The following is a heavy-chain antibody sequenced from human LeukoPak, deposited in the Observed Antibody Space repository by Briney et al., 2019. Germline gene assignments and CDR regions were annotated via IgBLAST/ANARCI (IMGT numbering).Heavy chain of an antibody. D-gene: IGHD5-12*01. CDR3: ARDSGYDYYFDY. CDR1: GGTFSSYA. J-gene: IGHJ4*02. Sequence: SVKVSFKASGGTFSSYAISWVRQAPGQGLEWMGRTIPILGIANYAQKFQGRVTITADKSTSTAHMELSSLRSEDTAVYYCARDSGYDYYFDYWGQGTLVTVSS. V-gene: IGHV1-69*04. CDR2: TIPILGIA.